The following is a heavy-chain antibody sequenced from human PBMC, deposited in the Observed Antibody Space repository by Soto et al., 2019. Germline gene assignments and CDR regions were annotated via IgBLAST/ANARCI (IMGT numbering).Heavy chain of an antibody. D-gene: IGHD5-12*01. V-gene: IGHV4-39*01. CDR2: IYYSGST. CDR1: GGSISSSSYY. J-gene: IGHJ4*02. Sequence: PSETLSLTCTVSGGSISSSSYYWGWIRQPPGKGLEWIGSIYYSGSTYYNPSLKSRVTISVDTSKNQFSLKLSSVTAADTAVYYCARVEMATIIGFGFDYWGQGTLVTVSS. CDR3: ARVEMATIIGFGFDY.